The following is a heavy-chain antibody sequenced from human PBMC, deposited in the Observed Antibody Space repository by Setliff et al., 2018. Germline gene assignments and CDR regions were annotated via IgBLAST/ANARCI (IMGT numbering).Heavy chain of an antibody. V-gene: IGHV3-30*02. CDR2: IQYDGGLK. J-gene: IGHJ6*03. CDR3: AKGGSVGATSYYYYYMDV. Sequence: PGGSLRLSCAASGFILSTYGMHWVRQAPGKGLEWVAFIQYDGGLKYYADSVKGRFTISRDNSKNTLYLQMNSLRAEDTAVYYCAKGGSVGATSYYYYYMDVWGKGTTVTVSS. D-gene: IGHD1-26*01. CDR1: GFILSTYG.